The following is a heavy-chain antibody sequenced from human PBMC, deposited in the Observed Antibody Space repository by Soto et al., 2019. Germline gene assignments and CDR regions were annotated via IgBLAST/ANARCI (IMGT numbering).Heavy chain of an antibody. D-gene: IGHD3-10*01. CDR3: ARGRDRSLFDY. V-gene: IGHV4-34*01. J-gene: IGHJ4*02. CDR1: GGTFSGYD. Sequence: SETLSLICAVYGGTFSGYDWSWIRQPPGKGLEWIGEINHSGSTNYNPSLKSRVTISVDTSKNQFSLKLSSVTAADTAVYYCARGRDRSLFDYWGQGTLVTVSS. CDR2: INHSGST.